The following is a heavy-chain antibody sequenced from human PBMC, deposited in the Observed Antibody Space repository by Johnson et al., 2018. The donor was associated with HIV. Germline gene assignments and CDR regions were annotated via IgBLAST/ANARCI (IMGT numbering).Heavy chain of an antibody. J-gene: IGHJ3*02. V-gene: IGHV3-30*14. CDR3: ARGDLAAAGNGAFDI. Sequence: QVQLVESGGGVVQPGRSLRLSCAASGFTFSSYAMHWVRQAPGKGLEWVAVISYDGSNKYYADSVKGRFTISRDNSKNTLYLQMNSLRAEDTAVYYCARGDLAAAGNGAFDIWGQGTMVTVSS. CDR1: GFTFSSYA. CDR2: ISYDGSNK. D-gene: IGHD6-13*01.